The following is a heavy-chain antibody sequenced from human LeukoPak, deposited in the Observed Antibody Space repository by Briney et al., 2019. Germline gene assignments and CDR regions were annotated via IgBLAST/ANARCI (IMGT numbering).Heavy chain of an antibody. CDR1: GGSISSSY. Sequence: SETLSLTCTVSGGSISSSYWSWIRQPPGKGLEWIGYIFYSGSTNYNPSLKSRVTMSVDTSKNQFFLKLTSVTAADTAVYYCARDYRGTFDYWGQGTLVTVSS. CDR3: ARDYRGTFDY. V-gene: IGHV4-59*01. J-gene: IGHJ4*02. D-gene: IGHD1-7*01. CDR2: IFYSGST.